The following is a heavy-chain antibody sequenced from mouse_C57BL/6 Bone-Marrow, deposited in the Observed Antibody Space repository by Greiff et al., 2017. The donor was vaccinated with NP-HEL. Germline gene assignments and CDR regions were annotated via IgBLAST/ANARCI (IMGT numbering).Heavy chain of an antibody. V-gene: IGHV10-1*01. CDR2: IRSKSNNYAT. CDR1: GFSFNTYA. J-gene: IGHJ3*01. D-gene: IGHD1-1*02. CDR3: VREALWGFAY. Sequence: GGGLVQPKGSLNLSCAASGFSFNTYALNWVRQAPGKGLEWVARIRSKSNNYATYYADSVKDRFTISRDDSESMLYLQMNNMKTEDTAMYYCVREALWGFAYWGQGTLVTVSA.